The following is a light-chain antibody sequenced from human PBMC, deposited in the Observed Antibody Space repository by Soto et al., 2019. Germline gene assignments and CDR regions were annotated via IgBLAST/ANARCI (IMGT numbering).Light chain of an antibody. CDR2: GAS. Sequence: EIVMTQSPATLSVSPGERATLSCRASQSVSSNLAWYQQKPGQAPRLLIYGASTRATGIPARFSGSGSGTEFTRPIRSLQSEDFAVYYCQQYNNWPRRTFGQGTQVEIK. V-gene: IGKV3-15*01. CDR1: QSVSSN. CDR3: QQYNNWPRRT. J-gene: IGKJ1*01.